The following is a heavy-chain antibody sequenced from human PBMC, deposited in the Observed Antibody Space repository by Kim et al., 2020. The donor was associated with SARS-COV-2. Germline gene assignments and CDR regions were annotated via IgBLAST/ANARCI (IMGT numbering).Heavy chain of an antibody. Sequence: GGSLRLSCAASGFTFSSYAMSWVRQAPGKGLEWVSVIYSGGSSTYYADSVKGRFTISRDNSKNTLYLQMNSLRAEDTAVYYCAKDKFVAAAGTSDYWGQGTLVNVSS. J-gene: IGHJ4*02. D-gene: IGHD6-13*01. CDR3: AKDKFVAAAGTSDY. CDR1: GFTFSSYA. CDR2: IYSGGSST. V-gene: IGHV3-23*03.